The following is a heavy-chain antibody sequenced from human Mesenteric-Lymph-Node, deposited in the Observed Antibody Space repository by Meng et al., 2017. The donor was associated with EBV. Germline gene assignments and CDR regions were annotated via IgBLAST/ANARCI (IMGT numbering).Heavy chain of an antibody. D-gene: IGHD6-13*01. CDR1: GYTFTTYY. CDR3: ARDLGIAGYYFDY. J-gene: IGHJ4*02. CDR2: INPSGGST. Sequence: GQLVRSGVEVKKPGAAGKVSCKASGYTFTTYYMHWVRQAPGQGLEWMGIINPSGGSTSYAQKFQGRVTMTRDTSTRTVYMELSSLRSEDTAVYYCARDLGIAGYYFDYWGQGTLVTVSS. V-gene: IGHV1-46*01.